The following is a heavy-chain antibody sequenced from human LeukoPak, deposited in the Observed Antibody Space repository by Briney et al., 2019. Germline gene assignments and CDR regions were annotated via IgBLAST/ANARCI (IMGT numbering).Heavy chain of an antibody. CDR1: GFTFSSYW. CDR2: IKQDGSEK. Sequence: PGGSLRLSCAASGFTFSSYWMSWVRQAPGKGLEWVANIKQDGSEKYYADSVKGRFTISRDNSKNTLYLQMNSLRAEDTAVYYCAKVMDYGDPSYWGQGTLVTVSS. V-gene: IGHV3-7*01. J-gene: IGHJ4*02. D-gene: IGHD4-17*01. CDR3: AKVMDYGDPSY.